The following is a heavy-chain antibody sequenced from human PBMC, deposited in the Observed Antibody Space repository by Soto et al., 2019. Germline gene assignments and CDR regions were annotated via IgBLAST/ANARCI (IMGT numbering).Heavy chain of an antibody. CDR2: ISYDGSNK. J-gene: IGHJ6*02. V-gene: IGHV3-30*18. CDR3: AKDHGYSSGWEDYYYYYGMDV. CDR1: GFTFSSYG. Sequence: PGGSLRLSCAASGFTFSSYGMHWVRQAPGKGLEWVAVISYDGSNKYYADSVKGRFTISRDNSKNTLYLQMNSLRAEDTAVYYCAKDHGYSSGWEDYYYYYGMDVWGQGTTVTVSS. D-gene: IGHD6-19*01.